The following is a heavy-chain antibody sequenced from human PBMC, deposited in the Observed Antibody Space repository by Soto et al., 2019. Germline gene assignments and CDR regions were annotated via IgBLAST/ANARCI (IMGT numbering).Heavy chain of an antibody. V-gene: IGHV1-46*01. CDR3: ARDIVVVRRLTLTPPLYGMDV. D-gene: IGHD3-22*01. CDR1: GYTFTSYY. J-gene: IGHJ6*02. CDR2: VNPAGGGS. Sequence: ASVKVSCKASGYTFTSYYIHWVRQAPGQGLEWMGIVNPAGGGSTYAQNFQGRVTMTNDTSTSTVFLEVSDLRSEDTAVYYCARDIVVVRRLTLTPPLYGMDVGGQGTTVTVSS.